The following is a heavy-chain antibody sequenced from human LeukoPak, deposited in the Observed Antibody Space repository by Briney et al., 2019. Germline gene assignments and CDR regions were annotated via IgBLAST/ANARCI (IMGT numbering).Heavy chain of an antibody. CDR1: GASISSGDFY. Sequence: SETLSLTCTVSGASISSGDFYWGWIRQPPGKGLEWIVCISNTGCTYYDYSLKSRITISLDTSKDQFSLTLNSVTAADTAVYYCARDKGYNYGPIDSWGQGTLVTVSS. CDR3: ARDKGYNYGPIDS. CDR2: ISNTGCT. D-gene: IGHD5-18*01. V-gene: IGHV4-30-4*01. J-gene: IGHJ4*02.